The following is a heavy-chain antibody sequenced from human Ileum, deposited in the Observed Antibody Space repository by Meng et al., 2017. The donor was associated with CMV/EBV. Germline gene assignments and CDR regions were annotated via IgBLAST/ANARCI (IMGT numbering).Heavy chain of an antibody. D-gene: IGHD5-18*01. J-gene: IGHJ6*02. V-gene: IGHV1-2*02. CDR1: GYTFTGYY. Sequence: GESLKISCKASGYTFTGYYMHWVRQAPGQGLEWMGWINPNSGGTNYAQKFQGRVTMTRDTSITTAYMELSRLRSDDTAVYYCARAMVPRDYYYYGMDVWGQGTTVTVSS. CDR3: ARAMVPRDYYYYGMDV. CDR2: INPNSGGT.